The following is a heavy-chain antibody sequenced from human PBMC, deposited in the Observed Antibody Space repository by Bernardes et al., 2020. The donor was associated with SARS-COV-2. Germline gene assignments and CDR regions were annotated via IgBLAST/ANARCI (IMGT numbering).Heavy chain of an antibody. CDR2: SINGDNGANT. D-gene: IGHD6-25*01. CDR1: GFTFSIYA. V-gene: IGHV3-64D*06. J-gene: IGHJ4*02. Sequence: WGSLRLSCSASGFTFSIYAMHWVRQAPGKGLEYVSRASINGDNGANTHYADSVKGRVTISIDNSKNTMYLQMSSLRVEDTAVYYCVIERPAGDNWGQGTLVTVSS. CDR3: VIERPAGDN.